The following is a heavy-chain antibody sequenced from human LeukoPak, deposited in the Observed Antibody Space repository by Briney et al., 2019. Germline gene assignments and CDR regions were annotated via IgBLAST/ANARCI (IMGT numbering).Heavy chain of an antibody. J-gene: IGHJ4*02. V-gene: IGHV4-61*02. CDR1: GGSISSGNYY. CDR2: MYTSGST. D-gene: IGHD3-9*01. CDR3: ARFHSLTYYFDY. Sequence: SETLSLTCTVSGGSISSGNYYWSWIRQPAGKGLEWIGRMYTSGSTNYNPSLRSRVTISVDTSKNQFSLKLSSVTAADTAVYYCARFHSLTYYFDYWGQGTLVTVSS.